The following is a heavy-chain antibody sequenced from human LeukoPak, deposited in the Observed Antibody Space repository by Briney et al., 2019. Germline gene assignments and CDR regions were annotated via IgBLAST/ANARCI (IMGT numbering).Heavy chain of an antibody. Sequence: GASVKVSCKASGYTFTSYDINWVRQATGQGLEWMGWMNPNSGNTGYAQKFQGRVTMTRHNSISTAYMELSSLRSEDTAVYYCARGCITMVRGRYYYYYMDVWGKGTTVTVSS. CDR1: GYTFTSYD. CDR3: ARGCITMVRGRYYYYYMDV. D-gene: IGHD3-10*01. J-gene: IGHJ6*03. V-gene: IGHV1-8*01. CDR2: MNPNSGNT.